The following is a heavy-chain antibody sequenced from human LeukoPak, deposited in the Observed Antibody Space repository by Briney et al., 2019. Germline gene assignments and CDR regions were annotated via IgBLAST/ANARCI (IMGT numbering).Heavy chain of an antibody. CDR3: ARDRSLDY. V-gene: IGHV3-30*19. Sequence: GGSLRLSCAASGFSFDTYAMHWVRQAPGKGLEWVAVISYDGSNKYYADSVKGRFTISRDNSKNTLYLQMNSLRAEGTAVYYCARDRSLDYWGQGTLVTVSS. CDR1: GFSFDTYA. CDR2: ISYDGSNK. J-gene: IGHJ4*02.